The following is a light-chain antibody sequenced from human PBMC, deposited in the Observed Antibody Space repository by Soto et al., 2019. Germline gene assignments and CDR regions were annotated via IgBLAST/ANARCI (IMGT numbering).Light chain of an antibody. CDR1: PSVSSD. J-gene: IGKJ5*01. V-gene: IGKV3-11*01. CDR2: DAS. CDR3: QQRSNWPIT. Sequence: EIVLTQSPATLSLSPGERATLSCRASPSVSSDLAWYQQKPGQAPRLLIYDASNRATGIPARFSGSGSGTDFTLTISSLEPEDFAVYYWQQRSNWPITFGQGTRLEIK.